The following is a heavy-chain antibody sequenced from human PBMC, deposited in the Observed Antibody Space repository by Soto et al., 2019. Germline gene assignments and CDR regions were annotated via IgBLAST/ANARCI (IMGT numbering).Heavy chain of an antibody. Sequence: EGSMRLSCAASGLTFSSYGMHWVRQAPGKGLEWVAVISYDGSNKYYADSVKGRFTISRDNSKNTLYLQMNSLGAEDTAVYYCAKGFGYGDYGHDYWGQGTLVTVSS. CDR3: AKGFGYGDYGHDY. V-gene: IGHV3-30*18. CDR2: ISYDGSNK. CDR1: GLTFSSYG. D-gene: IGHD4-17*01. J-gene: IGHJ4*02.